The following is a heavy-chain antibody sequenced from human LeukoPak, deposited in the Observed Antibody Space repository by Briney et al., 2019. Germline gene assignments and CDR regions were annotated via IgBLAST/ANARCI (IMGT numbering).Heavy chain of an antibody. CDR1: GGSISSYY. Sequence: SETLSLTCTVSGGSISSYYWSWIRQPPGKGLEWIGYIYYSGSTNYNPSLKSRVTISVDTSKNQFSLKLSSVTAADTAVYYCARHPDYGDCAFDYWGQGTLVTVSS. CDR2: IYYSGST. D-gene: IGHD4-17*01. V-gene: IGHV4-59*01. CDR3: ARHPDYGDCAFDY. J-gene: IGHJ4*02.